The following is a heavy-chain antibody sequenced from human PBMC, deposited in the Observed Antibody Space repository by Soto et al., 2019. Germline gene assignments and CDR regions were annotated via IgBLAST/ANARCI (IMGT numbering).Heavy chain of an antibody. CDR1: GGSISSYY. D-gene: IGHD3-3*01. CDR3: ARDIRFWEWSGLHHYFLH. Sequence: SETLSLTCTVSGGSISSYYWSWIRQPPGKGLEWIGYIYYSGSTNYNPSLKSRVTISVDTSKNQFSLKLSPVTAADTAVYYCARDIRFWEWSGLHHYFLHWCPAPLVTLSS. J-gene: IGHJ4*02. CDR2: IYYSGST. V-gene: IGHV4-59*01.